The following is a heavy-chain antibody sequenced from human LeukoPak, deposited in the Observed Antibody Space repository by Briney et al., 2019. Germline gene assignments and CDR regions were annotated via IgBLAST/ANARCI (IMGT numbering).Heavy chain of an antibody. CDR1: GGSFSGYY. Sequence: PSETLSLTCAVSGGSFSGYYWTWIRQPPGKGLEWIGEINHSGSTNYNPSLKSRVTISVDTSKNQFSLKLSSVTAADTAVYYCARTWTTVTTRSHWFDPWGQGTLVTVSS. D-gene: IGHD4-17*01. CDR2: INHSGST. J-gene: IGHJ5*02. V-gene: IGHV4-34*01. CDR3: ARTWTTVTTRSHWFDP.